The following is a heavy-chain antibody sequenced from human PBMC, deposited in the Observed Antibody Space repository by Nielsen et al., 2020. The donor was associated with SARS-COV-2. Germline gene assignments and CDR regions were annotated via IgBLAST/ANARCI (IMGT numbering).Heavy chain of an antibody. CDR2: INHSGST. J-gene: IGHJ4*02. CDR3: ARGVRRSRVVDY. V-gene: IGHV4-34*01. D-gene: IGHD3-16*01. Sequence: GSLRLSWTVSGGSISSYYWSWIRQPPGKGLEWIGEINHSGSTNYNPSLKSRVTISVDTSKNQFSLKLSSVTAADTAVYYCARGVRRSRVVDYWGQGTLVTVSS. CDR1: GGSISSYY.